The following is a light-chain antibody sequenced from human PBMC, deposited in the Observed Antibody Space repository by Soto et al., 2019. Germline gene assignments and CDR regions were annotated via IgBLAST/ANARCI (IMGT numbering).Light chain of an antibody. V-gene: IGKV3-11*01. CDR3: QQHDTSPWT. Sequence: EIVLTQSPATLSLSPGERATLSRRASQSVSSYLAWYQQKPGQAPRLLIYDTSNRATGIPARFSGSGSGTDFTLTISSLEPEEFAVYYCQQHDTSPWTFGQGTRVEIK. J-gene: IGKJ1*01. CDR2: DTS. CDR1: QSVSSY.